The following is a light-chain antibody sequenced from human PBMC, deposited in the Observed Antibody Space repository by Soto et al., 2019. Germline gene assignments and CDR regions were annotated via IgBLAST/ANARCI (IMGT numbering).Light chain of an antibody. V-gene: IGKV3-15*01. J-gene: IGKJ5*01. CDR1: QSVSSY. CDR2: GAS. CDR3: QQYNNWPIT. Sequence: VMTQAPATLSVSPGGIATLSFRASQSVSSYLAWYQQKPGQAPRLLIYGASTRATGIPARFSGSGSGTEFTLTISSLQSEDFAVYYCQQYNNWPITFGQGTRLEI.